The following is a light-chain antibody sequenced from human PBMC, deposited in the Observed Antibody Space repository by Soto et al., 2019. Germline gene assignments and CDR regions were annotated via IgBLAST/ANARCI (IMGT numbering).Light chain of an antibody. Sequence: SQMPQSPSTLSGSVGDRVTITCRASQTISSWLAWYQQKPGKAPKLLIYKASTLKSGVPSRFSGSGSGTEFTLTISSLQPDDFATYYCHQYDNYSPNTFGQRTRLAIK. CDR1: QTISSW. CDR2: KAS. V-gene: IGKV1-5*03. CDR3: HQYDNYSPNT. J-gene: IGKJ5*01.